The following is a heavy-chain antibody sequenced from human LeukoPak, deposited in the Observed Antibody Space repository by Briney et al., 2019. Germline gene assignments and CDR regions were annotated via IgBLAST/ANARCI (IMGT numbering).Heavy chain of an antibody. Sequence: SVKVSCKASGGTFSSYAISWVRQAPGQGLEWMGGIIPIFGTANYAQKFQGRVTITADESTSTAYMELSSLRSEDTAVYYCATHYYGSGSYYLDFDYWGQGTLVTVSS. D-gene: IGHD3-10*01. CDR1: GGTFSSYA. CDR3: ATHYYGSGSYYLDFDY. CDR2: IIPIFGTA. V-gene: IGHV1-69*13. J-gene: IGHJ4*02.